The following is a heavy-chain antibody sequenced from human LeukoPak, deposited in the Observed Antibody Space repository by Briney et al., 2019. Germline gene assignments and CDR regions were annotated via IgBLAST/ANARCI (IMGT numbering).Heavy chain of an antibody. J-gene: IGHJ4*02. CDR3: ARLGDYVWGSYRETVDY. Sequence: ASVTVSCKASGYTFTGYYMHWVRQAPGQGLEWMGRINPNSGGTNYAQKFQGRVTMTRDTSISTAYMELSRLRSDDTAVYYCARLGDYVWGSYRETVDYWGQGTLVTVSS. D-gene: IGHD3-16*02. CDR2: INPNSGGT. V-gene: IGHV1-2*06. CDR1: GYTFTGYY.